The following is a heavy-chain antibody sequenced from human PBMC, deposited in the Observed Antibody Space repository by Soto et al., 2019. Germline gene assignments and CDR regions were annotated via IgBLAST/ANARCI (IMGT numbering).Heavy chain of an antibody. CDR1: GGTFNSYS. CDR3: TRRGRQSANWFDP. CDR2: IIPMSGRP. J-gene: IGHJ5*02. V-gene: IGHV1-69*06. Sequence: SVKVSCKASGGTFNSYSIDWVRQAPGQGLEWMGGIIPMSGRPNYAQRFQGRVTFSADKSNNTVYLEVNNLRHEDTAVYYCTRRGRQSANWFDPWGQGTLVTVSS.